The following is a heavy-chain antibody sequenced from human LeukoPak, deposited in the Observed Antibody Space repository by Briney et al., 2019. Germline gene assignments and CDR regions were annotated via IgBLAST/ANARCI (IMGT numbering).Heavy chain of an antibody. V-gene: IGHV4-38-2*02. Sequence: PSETLSLTCTVSGYSISSGYYWGWIRQPPGKGLEWIGSIYHSGSTYYNPSLKSRVTISVDTSKNQFSLKLSSVTAADTAVYYCARRLRDYYDSSGYYVPSYFDYWGQGTLVTVSS. J-gene: IGHJ4*02. CDR2: IYHSGST. D-gene: IGHD3-22*01. CDR1: GYSISSGYY. CDR3: ARRLRDYYDSSGYYVPSYFDY.